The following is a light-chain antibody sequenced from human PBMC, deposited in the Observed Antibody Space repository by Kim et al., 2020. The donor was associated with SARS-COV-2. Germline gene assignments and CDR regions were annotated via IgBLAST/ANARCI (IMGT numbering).Light chain of an antibody. CDR3: SSYTRSTTWV. Sequence: QSALTQPASVSGSPGQSVSISCPGTTADIGGYNSVAWYHHHPGQAPRLIIFDVTYRPSGVSTHFSGAKSGNTASLTNSELHPEDEADYYCSSYTRSTTWVFGGGNKLTVL. J-gene: IGLJ3*02. CDR1: TADIGGYNS. CDR2: DVT. V-gene: IGLV2-14*03.